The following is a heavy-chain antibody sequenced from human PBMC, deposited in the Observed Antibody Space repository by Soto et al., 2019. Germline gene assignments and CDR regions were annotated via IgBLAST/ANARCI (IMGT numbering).Heavy chain of an antibody. CDR2: IYYSGST. J-gene: IGHJ6*02. Sequence: SETLSLTCTVSGGSISSYYWSWIRQPPGKGLEWIGYIYYSGSTNYNPSLKSRVTISVDTSKNQFSLKLSSVTAADTAVYYCARIQVVYYDSSGYSSYGMDVWGQGTTVTAP. CDR1: GGSISSYY. V-gene: IGHV4-59*01. D-gene: IGHD3-22*01. CDR3: ARIQVVYYDSSGYSSYGMDV.